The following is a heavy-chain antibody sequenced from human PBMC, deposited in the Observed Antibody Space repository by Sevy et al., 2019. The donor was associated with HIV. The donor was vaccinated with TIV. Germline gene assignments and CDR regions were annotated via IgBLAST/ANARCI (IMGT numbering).Heavy chain of an antibody. D-gene: IGHD6-13*01. CDR2: ISWNSESI. CDR1: GFTFDDYA. J-gene: IGHJ4*02. Sequence: GGSLRLSCAASGFTFDDYAMHWVRQPPGKGPEWVSGISWNSESIAYADSVKGRFTISRDNAKNSLILQMNSLRPEDTALYYYKKDMSASAYEAALAAPDTPFQIFDYWGKGTLVTVSS. CDR3: KKDMSASAYEAALAAPDTPFQIFDY. V-gene: IGHV3-9*01.